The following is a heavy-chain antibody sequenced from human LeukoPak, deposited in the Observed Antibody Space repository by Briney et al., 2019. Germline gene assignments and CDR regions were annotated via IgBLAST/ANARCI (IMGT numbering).Heavy chain of an antibody. J-gene: IGHJ5*02. CDR2: INPSGGTT. CDR3: ARTIQDWFDP. V-gene: IGHV1-46*01. D-gene: IGHD3-3*01. CDR1: GYTFTSYG. Sequence: ASVKVSCKASGYTFTSYGISWVRQAPGQGLEWVGIINPSGGTTSYAQKFQGRVSMTRDTSTSTVYMELSSLRSEDTAVFYCARTIQDWFDPWGQGTLVTVSS.